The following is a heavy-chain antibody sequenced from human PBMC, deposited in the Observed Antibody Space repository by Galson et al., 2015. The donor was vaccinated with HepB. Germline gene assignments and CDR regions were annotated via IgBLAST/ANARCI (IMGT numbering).Heavy chain of an antibody. V-gene: IGHV3-30*18. J-gene: IGHJ6*02. D-gene: IGHD1-14*01. Sequence: SLRLSCAASGFTFSSYSMNWVRQAPGKGLEWVAVISYDGSNKYYADSVKGRFTISRDNSKNTLYLQMNSLRAEDTAVYYCAKAGPLIHYGMDVWGQGTTVTVSS. CDR2: ISYDGSNK. CDR1: GFTFSSYS. CDR3: AKAGPLIHYGMDV.